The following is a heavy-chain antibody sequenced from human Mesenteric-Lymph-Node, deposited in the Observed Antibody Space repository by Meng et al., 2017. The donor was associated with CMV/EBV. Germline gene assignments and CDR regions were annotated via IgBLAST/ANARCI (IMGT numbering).Heavy chain of an antibody. D-gene: IGHD6-13*01. Sequence: GSLRLSCTVSSGSISNTNCYWGWIRQPPGKGLEWIGEINHSGSTNYNPSLKSRVTISVDTSKNQFSLKLSSVTAADTAVYYCARDSTEQQLVPFDYWGQGTLVTVSS. CDR3: ARDSTEQQLVPFDY. CDR2: INHSGST. J-gene: IGHJ4*02. CDR1: SGSISNTNCY. V-gene: IGHV4-39*07.